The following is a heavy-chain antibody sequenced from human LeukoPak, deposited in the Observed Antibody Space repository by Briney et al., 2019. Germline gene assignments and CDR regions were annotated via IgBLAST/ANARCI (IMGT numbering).Heavy chain of an antibody. CDR1: GFTFSSYE. CDR3: AKDNRYSSSWYEGGYMDV. Sequence: GGSLRLSCAASGFTFSSYEMNWVRQAPGKGLEWVSYIGSSGRTIYYADSVKGRFTISRDNAKNSLYLQMNSLRAEDTAVYYCAKDNRYSSSWYEGGYMDVWGKGTTVTISS. D-gene: IGHD6-13*01. J-gene: IGHJ6*03. V-gene: IGHV3-48*03. CDR2: IGSSGRTI.